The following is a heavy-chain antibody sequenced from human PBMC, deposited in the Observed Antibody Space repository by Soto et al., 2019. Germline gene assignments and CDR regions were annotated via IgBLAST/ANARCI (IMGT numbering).Heavy chain of an antibody. CDR2: INHSGST. CDR3: ASLSLGYFDY. V-gene: IGHV4-34*01. CDR1: GGSFSGYY. Sequence: PSETLSLTCAVYGGSFSGYYWSWIRQPPGKGLEWIGEINHSGSTNYNPSLKSRVTISVDTSKNQFSLKLSSVTAADTAVYYCASLSLGYFDYWGQGTLVTVSS. J-gene: IGHJ4*02. D-gene: IGHD1-26*01.